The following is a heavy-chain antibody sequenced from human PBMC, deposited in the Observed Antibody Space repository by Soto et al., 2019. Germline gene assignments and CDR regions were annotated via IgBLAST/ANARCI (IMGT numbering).Heavy chain of an antibody. CDR3: ARAADSSGPVALGY. CDR2: IYHSGST. J-gene: IGHJ4*02. V-gene: IGHV4-30-2*01. D-gene: IGHD6-19*01. Sequence: QLQLQESGSGLVKPSQTLSLTCAVSGGSISSGGSSWSWIRQPPGKGLEWIGYIYHSGSTYYNPSLKSRDTISVDRSKNQFSLKLSSVTAADTAVYYCARAADSSGPVALGYWGQGTLVTVSS. CDR1: GGSISSGGSS.